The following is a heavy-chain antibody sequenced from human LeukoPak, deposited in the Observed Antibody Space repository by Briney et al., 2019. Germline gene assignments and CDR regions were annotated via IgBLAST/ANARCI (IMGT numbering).Heavy chain of an antibody. V-gene: IGHV3-21*01. CDR3: ARDVDYYYDSSGYLDY. Sequence: GGSLRLSCAASGFTFSSYSMNWVRQAPGKGLEWVSSISSSSSYIYYADSVKGRFTISRDNAKNSLYLQMNSLRAEDTAVYYCARDVDYYYDSSGYLDYWGQGTLVTVSP. CDR2: ISSSSSYI. CDR1: GFTFSSYS. D-gene: IGHD3-22*01. J-gene: IGHJ4*02.